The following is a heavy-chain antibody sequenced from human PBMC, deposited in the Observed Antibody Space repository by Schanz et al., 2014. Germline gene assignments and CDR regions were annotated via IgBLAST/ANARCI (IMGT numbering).Heavy chain of an antibody. CDR3: AASSGWHPSTDY. V-gene: IGHV3-7*05. CDR2: IKHDGSVK. Sequence: VQLVESGGGVVQPGRSLRLSCAASGFNFGSHGMHWVRQAPGKGPEWVANIKHDGSVKDYVDSVEGRFTISRDNAKSSLYLQMNSLRVEDTAVYYCAASSGWHPSTDYWGQGTLVTVSS. CDR1: GFNFGSHG. D-gene: IGHD6-19*01. J-gene: IGHJ4*02.